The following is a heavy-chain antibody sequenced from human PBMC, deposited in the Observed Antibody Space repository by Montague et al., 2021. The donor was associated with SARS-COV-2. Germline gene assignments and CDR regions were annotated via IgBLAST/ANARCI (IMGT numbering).Heavy chain of an antibody. CDR1: GDFIGTGYY. J-gene: IGHJ4*02. D-gene: IGHD3-10*01. V-gene: IGHV4-38-2*02. CDR3: ARGRGARAGFDY. Sequence: SETLSLTCSVSGDFIGTGYYWGWIRQSPGKGLEWVGSNYLHGNTYYNPSLNSRVSMSLDTSNNQFSLRLTSVTTADTAVYYCARGRGARAGFDYWGQGTLVTVSS. CDR2: NYLHGNT.